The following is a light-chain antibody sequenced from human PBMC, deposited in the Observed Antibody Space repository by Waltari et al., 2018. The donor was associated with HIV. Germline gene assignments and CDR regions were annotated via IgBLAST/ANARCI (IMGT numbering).Light chain of an antibody. CDR1: QGIGSD. CDR2: GVS. CDR3: QRYDRAPYT. V-gene: IGKV1-27*01. J-gene: IGKJ2*01. Sequence: DVQMTPSPSSLSASVGDRVAITCRASQGIGSDLAWYQQKPGKVPRLLIYGVSTLQSGVPAQFSGIGSGTDFTLTITNLQTEDFSFYYCQRYDRAPYTFGPGTRLELK.